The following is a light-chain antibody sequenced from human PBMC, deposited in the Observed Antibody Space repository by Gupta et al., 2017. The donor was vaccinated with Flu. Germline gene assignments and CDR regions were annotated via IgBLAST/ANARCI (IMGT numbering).Light chain of an antibody. CDR3: RNCMMYSLT. Sequence: DILMTPSPDSLAVSLGERATINCKSSQSVLSSSNNKNYLAWDQQKPGQPPKLRIFWASTRESGVPDRVSGSGSGTEFTLTIRSVQAEDVAVYYCRNCMMYSLTFGGGTKVEIK. CDR1: QSVLSSSNNKNY. CDR2: WAS. J-gene: IGKJ4*01. V-gene: IGKV4-1*01.